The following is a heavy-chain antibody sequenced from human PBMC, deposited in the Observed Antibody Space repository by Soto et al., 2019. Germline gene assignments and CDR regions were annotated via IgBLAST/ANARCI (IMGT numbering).Heavy chain of an antibody. V-gene: IGHV2-70*04. J-gene: IGHJ3*02. CDR1: GFSLSTSGML. Sequence: SGPTLVNPTQTLTLTCTFSGFSLSTSGMLVSWIQQPPGKALEWLARIDCDDDKFYRTSLKARLTIPKDTSTNQVGLTMTNMDHVDTATYHCARGSIAAAGPDAFDIGGQGTMVPVSS. D-gene: IGHD6-13*01. CDR3: ARGSIAAAGPDAFDI. CDR2: IDCDDDK.